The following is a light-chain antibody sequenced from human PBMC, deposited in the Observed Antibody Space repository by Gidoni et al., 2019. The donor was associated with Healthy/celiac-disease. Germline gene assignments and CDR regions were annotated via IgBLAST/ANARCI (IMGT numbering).Light chain of an antibody. J-gene: IGLJ1*01. CDR1: SSDVGCYNL. CDR3: CSYAGSSTFV. CDR2: EGS. Sequence: QSALTQPASVSGSPGQSITISCTGTSSDVGCYNLFSWYQQHPGKAPKLMIYEGSKRPSGVSNRFSGSKSGNTASLTISGLQAEDEADYYCCSYAGSSTFVFGTGTKVTVL. V-gene: IGLV2-23*01.